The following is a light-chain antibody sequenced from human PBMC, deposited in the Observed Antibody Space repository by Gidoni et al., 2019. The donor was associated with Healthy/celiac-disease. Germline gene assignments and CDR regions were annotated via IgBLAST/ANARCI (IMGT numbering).Light chain of an antibody. Sequence: DIQMTQSPSTLSASVGDRVTITCPASQSISSWLAWYQQKPGKAPKLLIYKASSLESGVPSRFSGSGSGTEFTLTISSLQPDDFATYYCQQYNSYWTFGQXTKVEIK. V-gene: IGKV1-5*03. CDR1: QSISSW. CDR2: KAS. J-gene: IGKJ1*01. CDR3: QQYNSYWT.